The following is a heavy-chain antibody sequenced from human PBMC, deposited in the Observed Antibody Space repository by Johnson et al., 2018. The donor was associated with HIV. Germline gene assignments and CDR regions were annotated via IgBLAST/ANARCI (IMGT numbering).Heavy chain of an antibody. CDR1: GFIFSDSD. V-gene: IGHV3-73*02. Sequence: VQLVESGGGLVQPGGSLTLSCAASGFIFSDSDILWVRQASGKGLEWVGRVRNRANNFATLYSASVEGRSTVSRDDSKNMAYLRLSRLRAEDAAVYYCTAGRRGSKSYSNTFYYAFDIWGQGTTVTVSS. J-gene: IGHJ3*02. CDR2: VRNRANNFAT. D-gene: IGHD6-13*01. CDR3: TAGRRGSKSYSNTFYYAFDI.